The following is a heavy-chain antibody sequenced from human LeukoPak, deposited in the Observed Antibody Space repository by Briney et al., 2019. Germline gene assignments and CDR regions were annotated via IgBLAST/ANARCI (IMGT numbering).Heavy chain of an antibody. D-gene: IGHD3-10*02. V-gene: IGHV3-48*04. Sequence: TGGSLRLSCEASGSTFNTYSMNWARQAPGKGLEWVSYISSSGSTIYYADSVKGRFTISRDNAKNSLYLQMNSLRAEDTAVYYCAELGITMIGGVWGKGTTVTISS. CDR1: GSTFNTYS. CDR3: AELGITMIGGV. CDR2: ISSSGSTI. J-gene: IGHJ6*04.